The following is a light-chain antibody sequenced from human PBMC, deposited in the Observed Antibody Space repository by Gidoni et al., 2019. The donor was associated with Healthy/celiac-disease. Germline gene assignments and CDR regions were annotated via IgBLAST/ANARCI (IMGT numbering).Light chain of an antibody. CDR2: GKS. CDR3: QSYDSSLSGTYV. J-gene: IGLJ1*01. Sequence: QSVLTQPPSVSEAPGQRVTISCTGSSSNIGAGYDVHWYQQLPGTAPKLLIYGKSNRPSGVPDRFSGLQAEDEADYYCQSYDSSLSGTYVFGTGTKVTVL. CDR1: SSNIGAGYD. V-gene: IGLV1-40*01.